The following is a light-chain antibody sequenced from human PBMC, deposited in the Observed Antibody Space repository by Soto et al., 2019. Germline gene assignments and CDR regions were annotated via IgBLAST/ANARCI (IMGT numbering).Light chain of an antibody. V-gene: IGLV2-14*03. CDR3: ISYTTISTYV. CDR1: SSDVHGYNY. Sequence: QSALTQPASVSGSPGQSIAISCTGTSSDVHGYNYVSWYQHHPGKAPKLMIYDVSSRPSGVSNRFSGSKSGNTASLTISGLQAEDEADYYCISYTTISTYVFGTGTKVTVL. J-gene: IGLJ1*01. CDR2: DVS.